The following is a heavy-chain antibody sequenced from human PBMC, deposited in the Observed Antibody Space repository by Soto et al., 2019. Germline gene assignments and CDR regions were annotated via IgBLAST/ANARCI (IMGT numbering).Heavy chain of an antibody. Sequence: SETLSRTCTVSRGSISESYWTWIRQPPGKRPEWIGYIHYTGSTSYNPSLRGRVTMSMDSSKNQFSLKLSSVTAADTAVYYCVKVAGGGLFDYWGPGNMVTVSS. D-gene: IGHD2-15*01. V-gene: IGHV4-59*08. CDR1: RGSISESY. CDR3: VKVAGGGLFDY. J-gene: IGHJ4*02. CDR2: IHYTGST.